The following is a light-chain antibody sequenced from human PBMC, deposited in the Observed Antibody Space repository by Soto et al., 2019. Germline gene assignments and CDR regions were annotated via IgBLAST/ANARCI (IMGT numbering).Light chain of an antibody. J-gene: IGKJ4*01. CDR2: DAY. CDR3: QPYNNWPLT. CDR1: QSIRSG. Sequence: DIQITQSPSILSASVRDRVNITCRTSQSIRSGLAWYQQKPGKAPKLLIYDAYSLESGVPSRFSGRRSGAEFTLTINSLQSEDFAVYYCQPYNNWPLTFGGWTKVDIK. V-gene: IGKV1-5*01.